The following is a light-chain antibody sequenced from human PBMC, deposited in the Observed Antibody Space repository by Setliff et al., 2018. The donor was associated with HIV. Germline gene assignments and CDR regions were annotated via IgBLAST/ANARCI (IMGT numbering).Light chain of an antibody. CDR2: RDD. CDR3: ASWDDTLNSFV. V-gene: IGLV1-47*01. CDR1: SFNIGSNF. Sequence: SVLTQAPSASGTPGQRVAISCSGASFNIGSNFVSWYQQLPGMAPKLLIHRDDQRPSGVPDRFSGSKSGSPASLFISGLRSEDDADYFCASWDDTLNSFVFGSGTKVTVL. J-gene: IGLJ1*01.